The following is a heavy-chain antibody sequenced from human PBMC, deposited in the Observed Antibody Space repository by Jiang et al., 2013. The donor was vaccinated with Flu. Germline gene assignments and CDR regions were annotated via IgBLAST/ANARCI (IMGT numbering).Heavy chain of an antibody. CDR3: ARAYYYGFGGVFWFDP. CDR2: IYTSGST. D-gene: IGHD3-10*01. CDR1: GGSISSYY. J-gene: IGHJ5*02. V-gene: IGHV4-4*07. Sequence: LLKPSETLSLTCTVSGGSISSYYWSWIRQPAGKGLEWIGRIYTSGSTNYNPSLKSRVTMSVDTSKNQFSLKLSSVTAADTAVYYCARAYYYGFGGVFWFDPWGQGPWSPSPQ.